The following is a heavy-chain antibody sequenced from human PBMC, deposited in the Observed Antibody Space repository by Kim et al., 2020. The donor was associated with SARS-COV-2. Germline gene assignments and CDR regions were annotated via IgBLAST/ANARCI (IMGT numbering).Heavy chain of an antibody. CDR1: GFTFDDYA. Sequence: GGSLRLSCAASGFTFDDYAMHWVRQAPGKGLEWVSLISWDGGSTYYADSVKGRFTISRDNSKNSLYLQMNSLRAEDTALYYCAKAKGSSFSWYFDLWGRGTLVTVSP. J-gene: IGHJ2*01. CDR3: AKAKGSSFSWYFDL. D-gene: IGHD6-13*01. V-gene: IGHV3-43D*03. CDR2: ISWDGGST.